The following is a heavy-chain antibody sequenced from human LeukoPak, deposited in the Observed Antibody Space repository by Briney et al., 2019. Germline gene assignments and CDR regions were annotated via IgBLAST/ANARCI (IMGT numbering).Heavy chain of an antibody. CDR2: ISYDGSNK. D-gene: IGHD1-26*01. Sequence: PGRSLRLSCAASGFTFSCCAMHWVRQAPGKGLEWVAVISYDGSNKYYADSVKGRFTISRDNSKNTLYLRMNSLRAEDTAVYYCARGRWDLDCWGQGTLVTVSS. CDR1: GFTFSCCA. CDR3: ARGRWDLDC. V-gene: IGHV3-30-3*01. J-gene: IGHJ4*01.